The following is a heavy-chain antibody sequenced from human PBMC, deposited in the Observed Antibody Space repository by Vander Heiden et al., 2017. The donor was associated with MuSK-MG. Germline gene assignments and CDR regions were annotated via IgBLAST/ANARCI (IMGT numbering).Heavy chain of an antibody. CDR1: GYACSSYS. J-gene: IGHJ5*02. CDR3: AREGGDWFDP. D-gene: IGHD3-16*01. Sequence: EVQLVEYGGGLVRPGGSLSLYCAAFGYACSSYSMNWVRQAPGKGLEWVSSISSSSSYIYYADSVKGRFTISRDNAKNSLYLQMNSLRAEDTAVYYCAREGGDWFDPWGQGTLVTVSS. V-gene: IGHV3-21*01. CDR2: ISSSSSYI.